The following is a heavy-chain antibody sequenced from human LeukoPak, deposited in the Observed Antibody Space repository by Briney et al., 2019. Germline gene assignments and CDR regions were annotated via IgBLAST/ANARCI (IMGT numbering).Heavy chain of an antibody. CDR1: GFTFNNYG. J-gene: IGHJ4*02. V-gene: IGHV3-30*03. Sequence: GGSLRLSCAASGFTFNNYGMQWVRQTPGKGLEWVTVISCDGTTQYYADSVKGRFTISRDNSKNTLYLQMNSLRAEDTAVYYCARRAGAYSHPYDYWGQGTLVTVSS. CDR3: ARRAGAYSHPYDY. D-gene: IGHD4/OR15-4a*01. CDR2: ISCDGTTQ.